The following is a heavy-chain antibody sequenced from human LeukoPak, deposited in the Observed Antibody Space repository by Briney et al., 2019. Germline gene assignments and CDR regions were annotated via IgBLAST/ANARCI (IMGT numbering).Heavy chain of an antibody. J-gene: IGHJ5*02. V-gene: IGHV1-18*01. CDR1: GCTFTSYG. D-gene: IGHD3-22*01. CDR2: ISAYNGNT. CDR3: AREHSSGYLLDP. Sequence: ASVKVSCKASGCTFTSYGISWVRQAPGQGLEWMGWISAYNGNTNYAQTLQGRVTMTTDTSTSTAYMELRSLRSDDTAVYYCAREHSSGYLLDPWGQGTLVTVSS.